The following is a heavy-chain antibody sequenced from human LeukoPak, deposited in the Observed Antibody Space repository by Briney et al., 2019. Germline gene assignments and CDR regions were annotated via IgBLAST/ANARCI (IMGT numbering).Heavy chain of an antibody. CDR2: IYSGGST. V-gene: IGHV3-53*01. Sequence: GGSPRLSCAASGFTVSTNYMSWVRQAPGKGLERVSVIYSGGSTYYADSVKGRFTISRDKSKNTLYLQMNSLRAEDTAVYYCARLGATATYFDYWGQGTLVTVSS. CDR1: GFTVSTNY. D-gene: IGHD3-16*01. CDR3: ARLGATATYFDY. J-gene: IGHJ4*02.